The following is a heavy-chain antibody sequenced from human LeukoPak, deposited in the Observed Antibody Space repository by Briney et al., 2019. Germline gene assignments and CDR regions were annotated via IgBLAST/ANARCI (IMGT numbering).Heavy chain of an antibody. CDR1: GFTFSSYA. Sequence: GGSLRLSCAASGFTFSSYATSWVCQAPGKGLEWVPAISGSGGSTYYADSVKGRFTISRDNSKNTLYLQMNSLRAEDTAVYYCAKKYSSGWCFDYWGQGTLVTVSS. CDR2: ISGSGGST. D-gene: IGHD6-19*01. J-gene: IGHJ4*02. CDR3: AKKYSSGWCFDY. V-gene: IGHV3-23*01.